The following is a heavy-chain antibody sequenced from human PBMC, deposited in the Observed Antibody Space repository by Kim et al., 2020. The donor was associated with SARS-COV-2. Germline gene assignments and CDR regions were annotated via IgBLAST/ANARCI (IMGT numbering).Heavy chain of an antibody. Sequence: GGSLRLSCAASGFTVSTNYMSWVRQTPGKVLEWVSVIHSGGRASYADSVRGRFTISRDSSKNTLDLQMTSLTVDDTAVYYCARGGGTVYFFDYWGQGILVTVSS. V-gene: IGHV3-53*01. CDR3: ARGGGTVYFFDY. J-gene: IGHJ4*02. CDR2: IHSGGRA. CDR1: GFTVSTNY. D-gene: IGHD1-20*01.